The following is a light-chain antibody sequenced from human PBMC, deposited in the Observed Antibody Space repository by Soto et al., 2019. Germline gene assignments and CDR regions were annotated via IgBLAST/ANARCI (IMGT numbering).Light chain of an antibody. CDR2: DAS. V-gene: IGKV3-20*01. CDR1: QTVRNNY. CDR3: PHYGSSGIT. Sequence: GLTLSAVTVSLSPGERAALSCGASQTVRNNYLAWYQQKPGQAPRLLIYDASSRATGIPDRFSGSGSGTDFTLTISRLEPEDFAVYYCPHYGSSGITFGQGTRLDI. J-gene: IGKJ5*01.